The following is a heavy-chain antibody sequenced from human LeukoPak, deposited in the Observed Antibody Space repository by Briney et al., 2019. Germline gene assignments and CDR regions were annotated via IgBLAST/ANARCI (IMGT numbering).Heavy chain of an antibody. CDR2: IYYSGST. J-gene: IGHJ5*02. Sequence: ASETLSLTCTVSGGSISSGGYYWSWIRQHPGKGLEWIGYIYYSGSTYYNPSLKSRVTISVDTSKNQFSLKLSSVTAADTAVYYCARGSTARWFDPWGQGTLVTVSS. V-gene: IGHV4-31*03. CDR3: ARGSTARWFDP. D-gene: IGHD5-18*01. CDR1: GGSISSGGYY.